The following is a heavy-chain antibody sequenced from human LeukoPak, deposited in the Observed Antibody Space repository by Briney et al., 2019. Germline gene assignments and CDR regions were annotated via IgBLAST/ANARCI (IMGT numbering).Heavy chain of an antibody. V-gene: IGHV5-51*01. CDR1: GYTFSTYW. D-gene: IGHD1-26*01. CDR2: IYPSDSDT. J-gene: IGHJ4*02. Sequence: GESLKISCKGSGYTFSTYWIGWVRQMPGKGLEWMGLIYPSDSDTRYNPSFQGQVTISADRSISTTSLQWRSLKASDTATYYCARLTPGVGATAEYWGQGTLVTVSS. CDR3: ARLTPGVGATAEY.